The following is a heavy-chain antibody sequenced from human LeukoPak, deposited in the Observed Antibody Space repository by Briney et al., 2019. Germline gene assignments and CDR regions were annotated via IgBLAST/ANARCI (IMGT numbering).Heavy chain of an antibody. D-gene: IGHD2-2*01. Sequence: SETLSLTCTVSGDSISSYYWSWIRQPPGKGLEWIGYIHYSGSTNYNPSLKSRVTISVDTSKNQFSLRLSSVTAADTAVYYCARGPWGYCSSTSCSFDYWGQGTLVTVSS. CDR1: GDSISSYY. CDR2: IHYSGST. V-gene: IGHV4-59*01. CDR3: ARGPWGYCSSTSCSFDY. J-gene: IGHJ4*02.